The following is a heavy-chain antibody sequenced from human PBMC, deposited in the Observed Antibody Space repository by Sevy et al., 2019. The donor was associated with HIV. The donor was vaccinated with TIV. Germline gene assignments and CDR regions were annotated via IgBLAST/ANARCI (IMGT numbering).Heavy chain of an antibody. V-gene: IGHV3-49*03. D-gene: IGHD3-22*01. Sequence: GGSLRLSCTGSGFTFGDYAMSWFRLAPGMGLEWVGFIRSKDHGGATEYAASVKGRFTISRDDSKSIADLQMNSLKTEDTAVYYCTRGYYYDSSGYSDYWGQGTLVTVSS. CDR1: GFTFGDYA. CDR3: TRGYYYDSSGYSDY. J-gene: IGHJ4*02. CDR2: IRSKDHGGAT.